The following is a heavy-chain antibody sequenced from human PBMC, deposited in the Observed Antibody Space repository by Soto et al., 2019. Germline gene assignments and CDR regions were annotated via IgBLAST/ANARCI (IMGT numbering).Heavy chain of an antibody. CDR3: ASMIGDPVLSFDS. V-gene: IGHV4-59*01. J-gene: IGHJ5*01. CDR1: GGSISSYY. Sequence: QVPLQESGPGLVKPSETLSLTCTVSGGSISSYYWSWIRQPPGKGLEWIGFIFYSGSTSYNPSLKSRVTISKDTSEYQFSLKLNSVTAADTAVYYWASMIGDPVLSFDSWGQGTLVAVSS. D-gene: IGHD3-10*02. CDR2: IFYSGST.